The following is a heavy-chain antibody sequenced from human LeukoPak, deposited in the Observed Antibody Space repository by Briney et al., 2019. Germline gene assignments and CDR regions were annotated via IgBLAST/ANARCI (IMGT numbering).Heavy chain of an antibody. CDR3: ARGRYDFWSGYYPFDY. D-gene: IGHD3-3*01. J-gene: IGHJ4*02. CDR2: IIPILGIA. V-gene: IGHV1-69*04. CDR1: GGTFSSYA. Sequence: SVKVSCKASGGTFSSYAISWVRQAPGQGLEWMGRIIPILGIANYAQKFQGRVTITADKSTSTAYMELSSLRSEDTAVYYCARGRYDFWSGYYPFDYWGQGTLVTVSS.